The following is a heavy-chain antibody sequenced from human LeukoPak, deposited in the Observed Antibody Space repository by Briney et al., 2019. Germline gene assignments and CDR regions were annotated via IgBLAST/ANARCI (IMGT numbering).Heavy chain of an antibody. D-gene: IGHD2-15*01. Sequence: PGGSLRLPCAASGFTFSNYAMSWVRQAPGKGLEWVSAISGSGASTYYADSVKGRFTISRDNSKNTLYLQMNSLRVDDMAVYYCAMRGGPDYWGQGTLVTLSS. CDR2: ISGSGAST. V-gene: IGHV3-23*01. J-gene: IGHJ4*02. CDR3: AMRGGPDY. CDR1: GFTFSNYA.